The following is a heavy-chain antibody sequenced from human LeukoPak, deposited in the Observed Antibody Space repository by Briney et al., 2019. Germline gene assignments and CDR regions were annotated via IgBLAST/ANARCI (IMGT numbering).Heavy chain of an antibody. Sequence: SETLSLTCTVSGGSISSYYWSWIRQPPGKGLEWIGYIYYSGSTNYNPSLKSRVTISVDTSKNQFSLKLSSVTAADTAEYYCARAVVGATKGGLDYWGQGTLVTVSS. CDR2: IYYSGST. CDR3: ARAVVGATKGGLDY. CDR1: GGSISSYY. D-gene: IGHD1-26*01. V-gene: IGHV4-59*01. J-gene: IGHJ4*02.